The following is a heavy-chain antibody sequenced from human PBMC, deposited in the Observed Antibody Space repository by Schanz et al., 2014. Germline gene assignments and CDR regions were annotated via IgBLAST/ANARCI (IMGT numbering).Heavy chain of an antibody. D-gene: IGHD2-21*01. V-gene: IGHV3-7*01. Sequence: EVQLVESGGGLVQPGGSLRLSCVASGFTFSRYWMSWVRQAPGKGLEWVANIKQDGRDKHYVDSVKGRFTISRDNAKNSVFLQMNSLRGEDTAVYYCAREGDGGFDYWGQGTLVTVSS. CDR3: AREGDGGFDY. CDR1: GFTFSRYW. J-gene: IGHJ4*02. CDR2: IKQDGRDK.